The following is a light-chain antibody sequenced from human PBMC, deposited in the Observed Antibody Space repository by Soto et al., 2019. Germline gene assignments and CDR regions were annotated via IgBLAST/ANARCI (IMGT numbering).Light chain of an antibody. CDR2: DVS. CDR1: TSDVGRYNY. V-gene: IGLV2-14*01. J-gene: IGLJ1*01. CDR3: NSYTSCSTYV. Sequence: QSALTRTASVSGSPGQSITISCTGTTSDVGRYNYVSWYQQHPGKAPKLIIYDVSNRPSGVSNRFSGSKSGNTASLTISGLQAEDEADYYCNSYTSCSTYVFGTGTKLTVL.